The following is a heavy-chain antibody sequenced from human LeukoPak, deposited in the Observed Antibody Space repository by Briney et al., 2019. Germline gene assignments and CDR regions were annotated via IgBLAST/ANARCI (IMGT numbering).Heavy chain of an antibody. CDR1: GYTFTAYF. V-gene: IGHV1-2*02. D-gene: IGHD3-10*02. J-gene: IGHJ4*02. CDR2: INPYNGGT. CDR3: AGNYVAERDQIDF. Sequence: ASVKVSCKASGYTFTAYFMHGVRQAPGQGLEWMGWINPYNGGTNYAQKFRGRVTLTRDTSLRTRYMDLSKLASDTTPVYCFAGNYVAERDQIDFWGQGTLVTVSS.